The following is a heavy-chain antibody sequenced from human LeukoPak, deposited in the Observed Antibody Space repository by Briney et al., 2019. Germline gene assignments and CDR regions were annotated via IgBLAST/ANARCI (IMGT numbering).Heavy chain of an antibody. D-gene: IGHD3-9*01. CDR3: ARDRLTPPGFDY. Sequence: GESLQISCKGSGYIFTNYWIAWVRQMPGKGPEWMGIIYPGDSDTRYSPSFQGQVTISADKSISTAYLQWSSLKASDTAMYYCARDRLTPPGFDYWGQGTLVTVSS. CDR1: GYIFTNYW. V-gene: IGHV5-51*01. J-gene: IGHJ4*02. CDR2: IYPGDSDT.